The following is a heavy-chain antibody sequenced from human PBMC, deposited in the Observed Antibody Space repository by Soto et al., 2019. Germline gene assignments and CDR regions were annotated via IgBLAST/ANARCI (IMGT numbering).Heavy chain of an antibody. CDR2: IGDRGSTI. Sequence: GGSLRLSCAASGFTFSGYSMNWVRQAPGKGLEWVSYIGDRGSTIYYADSVKGRFTISRDNAKNSVYLQMNSLRDEDTAVYYCESDLARDAFDVWGQGPMGTASS. CDR1: GFTFSGYS. J-gene: IGHJ3*01. CDR3: ESDLARDAFDV. V-gene: IGHV3-48*02.